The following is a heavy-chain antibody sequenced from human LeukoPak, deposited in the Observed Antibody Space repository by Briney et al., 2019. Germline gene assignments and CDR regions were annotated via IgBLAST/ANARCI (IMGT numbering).Heavy chain of an antibody. D-gene: IGHD6-13*01. Sequence: SETLSLTCTASSGSISSHYWSWIRQPPGKGLEWIGYIYYSGSTNYNPSLKSRVTISVDTSKNQFSLKLSSVTAADTAVYYCARKIAAAGFSESFYYYYYMDVWGKGTTVTVSS. CDR2: IYYSGST. V-gene: IGHV4-59*11. CDR3: ARKIAAAGFSESFYYYYYMDV. J-gene: IGHJ6*03. CDR1: SGSISSHY.